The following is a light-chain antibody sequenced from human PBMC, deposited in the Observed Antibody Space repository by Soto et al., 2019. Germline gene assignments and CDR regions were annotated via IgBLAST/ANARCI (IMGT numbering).Light chain of an antibody. J-gene: IGKJ1*01. V-gene: IGKV3-20*01. Sequence: EIVLTQSPGTLSLSPGERATLSCRASQSVSSSYLAWYQQKPGQAPRLLIYGASSRATGIPDRFSGSGSGPDFTLTISRLEPEDFAVYYCQQYGSPPTWTFGQGTKVEIK. CDR2: GAS. CDR1: QSVSSSY. CDR3: QQYGSPPTWT.